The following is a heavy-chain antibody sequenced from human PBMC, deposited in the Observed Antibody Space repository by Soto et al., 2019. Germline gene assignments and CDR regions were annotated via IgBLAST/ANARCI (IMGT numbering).Heavy chain of an antibody. V-gene: IGHV3-15*01. Sequence: EVQLVESGGGLVKPGGSLRLSCAASGFTFSNAWMSWVRQAPGKGLEWVGRIKSKTDGGTTDYAAPVKGRFTISRDDSKNTPYLQMNSLKTEDTAVYYCTTGYSSGWYDYYYYYGMDVWGQGTTVTVSS. CDR2: IKSKTDGGTT. D-gene: IGHD6-19*01. CDR3: TTGYSSGWYDYYYYYGMDV. CDR1: GFTFSNAW. J-gene: IGHJ6*02.